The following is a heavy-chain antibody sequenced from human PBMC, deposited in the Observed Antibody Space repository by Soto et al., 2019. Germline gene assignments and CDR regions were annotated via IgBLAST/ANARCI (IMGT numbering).Heavy chain of an antibody. CDR3: ARDDYGSGSYHPYYYYMDV. Sequence: GGSLRLSCAASGFTFSDYYMSWIRQAPGKGLEWVSYISSSGSTIYYADSVKGRFTISRDNAKNSLYLQMNSLRAEDTAVYYCARDDYGSGSYHPYYYYMDVWGKGTTVTVSS. V-gene: IGHV3-11*01. D-gene: IGHD3-10*01. J-gene: IGHJ6*03. CDR2: ISSSGSTI. CDR1: GFTFSDYY.